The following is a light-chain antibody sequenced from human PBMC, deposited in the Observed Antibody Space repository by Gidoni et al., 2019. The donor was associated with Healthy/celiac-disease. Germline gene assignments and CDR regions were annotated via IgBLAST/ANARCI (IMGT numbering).Light chain of an antibody. V-gene: IGLV2-23*02. CDR3: CSYAGSYVV. J-gene: IGLJ2*01. Sequence: SALTQPASVSGSPGPSITISCTGTSSDVGSYNLVSWYQQPPGNAPKLIIYEVSQRPSGVSNRFSGSKAGNTASLTIAGLQAEDEAYYYCCSYAGSYVVFGGGTKLTVL. CDR2: EVS. CDR1: SSDVGSYNL.